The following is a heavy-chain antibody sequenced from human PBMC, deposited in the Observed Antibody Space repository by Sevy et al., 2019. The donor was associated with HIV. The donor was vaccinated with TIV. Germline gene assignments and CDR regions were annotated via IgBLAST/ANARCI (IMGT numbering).Heavy chain of an antibody. V-gene: IGHV3-30*03. D-gene: IGHD6-13*01. CDR3: ARDRSGSWSVDY. CDR2: ISYDGKNE. CDR1: GFTFYNYG. J-gene: IGHJ4*02. Sequence: GGSLRLSCAGSGFTFYNYGIHWVRQAPGKGLEWVTMISYDGKNENYADSVKGRFTISRDNSKNTVYLQMNSLRTDDTAIYYCARDRSGSWSVDYWGQGTLVTVSS.